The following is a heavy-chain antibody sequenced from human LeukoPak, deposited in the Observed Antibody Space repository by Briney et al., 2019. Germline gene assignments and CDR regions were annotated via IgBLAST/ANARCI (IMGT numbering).Heavy chain of an antibody. D-gene: IGHD3-3*01. CDR3: AKRLSFGVAIGDFDY. CDR1: GFTFSNYA. J-gene: IGHJ4*02. V-gene: IGHV3-23*01. Sequence: GGSLRLSCAASGFTFSNYAMSWVRQAPGKGLEWVSAISGSGDSKYYADSVKGRFTISRDSSMETLYLQMSSLRAEDTATYFCAKRLSFGVAIGDFDYWGQGTLVTVSS. CDR2: ISGSGDSK.